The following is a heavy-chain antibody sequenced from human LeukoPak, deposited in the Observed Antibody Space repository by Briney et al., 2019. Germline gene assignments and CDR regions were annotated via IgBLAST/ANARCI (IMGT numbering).Heavy chain of an antibody. D-gene: IGHD6-13*01. V-gene: IGHV1-69*13. CDR1: GGTFSSYA. Sequence: GASVKVSCKASGGTFSSYAISWVRQAPGQGLEWMGGIIPIFGTANYAQKFQGRVTITADESTSTAYMELSSLRSEDTAVYHCARGAAAAGYFDYWGQGTLVTVSS. J-gene: IGHJ4*02. CDR3: ARGAAAAGYFDY. CDR2: IIPIFGTA.